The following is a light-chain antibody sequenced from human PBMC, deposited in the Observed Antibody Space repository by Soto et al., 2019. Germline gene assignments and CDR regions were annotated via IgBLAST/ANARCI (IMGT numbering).Light chain of an antibody. V-gene: IGLV1-44*01. CDR2: NNN. J-gene: IGLJ2*01. CDR1: TSNIGSNT. Sequence: QSVLTKPPSVSGTPGQRVTMSCFGSTSNIGSNTVDWYQQVPGTAPKLLIYNNNQRPSGVPDRLSGSMSGTSASLAISGLQSEDEADYYCAAWDDSLSGPIFGGGTKLTVL. CDR3: AAWDDSLSGPI.